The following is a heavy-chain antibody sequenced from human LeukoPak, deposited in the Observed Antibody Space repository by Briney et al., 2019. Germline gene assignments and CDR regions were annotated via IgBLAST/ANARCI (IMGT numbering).Heavy chain of an antibody. CDR2: INPSGGST. CDR3: ASTGGDRYSSSWYYFDY. CDR1: GYTFTSYY. Sequence: RASVKVSCKASGYTFTSYYMHWVRQAPGQGLEWMGIINPSGGSTSYAQKFQGRVTMTRDTSTSTVYMELSSLRSEDTAVYYCASTGGDRYSSSWYYFDYWGQGTLVTVSS. V-gene: IGHV1-46*01. D-gene: IGHD6-13*01. J-gene: IGHJ4*02.